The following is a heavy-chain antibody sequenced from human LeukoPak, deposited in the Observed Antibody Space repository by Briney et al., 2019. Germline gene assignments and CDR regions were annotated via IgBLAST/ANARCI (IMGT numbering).Heavy chain of an antibody. D-gene: IGHD3-16*02. CDR3: AKERAGYTNPYYFDY. V-gene: IGHV3-23*01. J-gene: IGHJ4*02. CDR1: WITFSTYS. Sequence: GGAPGISRAASWITFSTYSQSWGRQGSGKGPGGVSTISGSGANTYYADSVRGRFTISRDNSKNTLYLHMNSLRAEDTAVYYCAKERAGYTNPYYFDYWGQGTLVTVSS. CDR2: ISGSGANT.